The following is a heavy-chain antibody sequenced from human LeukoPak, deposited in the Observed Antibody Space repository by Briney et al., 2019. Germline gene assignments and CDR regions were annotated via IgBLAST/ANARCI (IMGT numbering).Heavy chain of an antibody. Sequence: GGSLRLSCAASGFTFSSHGMHWVRQAPGKGLEWVAFIRYDGSIKYYADSVKGRFTISRDNSKNTLHLQMNSLRAEDTAVYYCAKDRSSGWYLDAFDIWGQGTMVTVSS. V-gene: IGHV3-30*02. J-gene: IGHJ3*02. CDR1: GFTFSSHG. D-gene: IGHD6-19*01. CDR2: IRYDGSIK. CDR3: AKDRSSGWYLDAFDI.